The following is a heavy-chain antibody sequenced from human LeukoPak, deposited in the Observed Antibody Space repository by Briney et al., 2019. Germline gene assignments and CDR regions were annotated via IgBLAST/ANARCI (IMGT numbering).Heavy chain of an antibody. J-gene: IGHJ4*02. Sequence: GGSLRLSCAASGFTFSDYSMNWVRQAPGKGLEWISYNGIDSGNTNYADSVKGRFTISGDKAKNSLYLQMNSLRVEDTAVYYCARDYKYAFDNWGQGTLVTVSS. CDR1: GFTFSDYS. CDR3: ARDYKYAFDN. CDR2: NGIDSGNT. D-gene: IGHD5-24*01. V-gene: IGHV3-48*01.